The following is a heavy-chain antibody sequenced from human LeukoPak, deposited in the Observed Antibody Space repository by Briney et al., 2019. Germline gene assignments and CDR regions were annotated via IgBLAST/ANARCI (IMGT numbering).Heavy chain of an antibody. Sequence: PSETLSLTCAVYGGSFSGYYWSWIRQPPGKGLEWIGEINHSGSTNYNPSLKSRVTISVDTSKNQFFLKLSSVTAADTAVYYCARVAQGRWLQLPAYYYYYYYMDVWGKGTTVTVSS. V-gene: IGHV4-34*01. D-gene: IGHD5-24*01. J-gene: IGHJ6*03. CDR1: GGSFSGYY. CDR2: INHSGST. CDR3: ARVAQGRWLQLPAYYYYYYYMDV.